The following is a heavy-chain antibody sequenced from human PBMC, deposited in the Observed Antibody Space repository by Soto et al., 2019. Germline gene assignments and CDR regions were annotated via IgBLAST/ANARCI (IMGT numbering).Heavy chain of an antibody. D-gene: IGHD1-1*01. CDR1: GYTFTSYY. J-gene: IGHJ4*02. V-gene: IGHV1-46*01. CDR2: INPSGGST. CDR3: AKDRPRRTSGYFFDY. Sequence: GASVKVSCKASGYTFTSYYMHWVRQAPGQGLEWMGIINPSGGSTSYAQKLQGRVTMTTDTSTSTAYMELRSLRSDDTALYYCAKDRPRRTSGYFFDYWGQGTPVTSPQ.